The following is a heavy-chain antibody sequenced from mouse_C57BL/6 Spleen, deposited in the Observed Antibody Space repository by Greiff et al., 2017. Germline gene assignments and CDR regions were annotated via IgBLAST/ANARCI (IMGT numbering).Heavy chain of an antibody. V-gene: IGHV1-22*01. CDR2: INPNNGGT. J-gene: IGHJ1*03. CDR1: GYTFTDYN. CDR3: AIDAYDYDGNFDV. Sequence: EVQLKQSGPELVKPGASVKMSCKASGYTFTDYNMHWVKQSHGKSLEWIGYINPNNGGTSYNQKFKGKATLTVNKSSSTAYMELRSLTSEDSAVYYCAIDAYDYDGNFDVWGTGTTVTVSS. D-gene: IGHD2-4*01.